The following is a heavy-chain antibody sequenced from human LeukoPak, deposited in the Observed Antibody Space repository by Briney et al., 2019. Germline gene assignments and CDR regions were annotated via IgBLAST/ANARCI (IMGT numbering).Heavy chain of an antibody. J-gene: IGHJ4*02. D-gene: IGHD3-22*01. CDR2: INPNSGGT. CDR1: GYTFTGYY. V-gene: IGHV1-2*02. Sequence: ASVKVSCKASGYTFTGYYMHWVRQAPGQGLEWMGWINPNSGGTNYAQKFQGRVTMTTDTSTSTAYMELRSLRSDDTAVYYCARTDYYDSSGPKDYWGQGTLVTVSS. CDR3: ARTDYYDSSGPKDY.